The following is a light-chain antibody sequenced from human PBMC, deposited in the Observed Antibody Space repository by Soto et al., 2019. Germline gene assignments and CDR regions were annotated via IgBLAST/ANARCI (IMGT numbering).Light chain of an antibody. V-gene: IGKV3-20*01. J-gene: IGKJ1*01. CDR2: GVS. CDR3: QRFDNSQWT. CDR1: QSVSSSY. Sequence: EIVLTQSPGTLSLSPGERATLSCRASQSVSSSYLAWYQQKPGQAPRLLIYGVSSRATGIPDRFSGSGSGTDFTLTISRLEPEDIAVYYCQRFDNSQWTFGQGT.